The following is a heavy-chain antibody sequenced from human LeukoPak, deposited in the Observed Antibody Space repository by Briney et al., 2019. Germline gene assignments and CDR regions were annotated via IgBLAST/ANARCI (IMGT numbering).Heavy chain of an antibody. CDR2: ISSSGSTI. Sequence: GGSLRLSCAASGFTFSDYYMSWIRQAPGKGLEWVSYISSSGSTIYYADSVKGRFTISRDNAKNSLYLQMNSLRAEDTAVYYCARAPSGGSNHDAFDIWGQGTMVTVSS. J-gene: IGHJ3*02. V-gene: IGHV3-11*01. D-gene: IGHD2-15*01. CDR3: ARAPSGGSNHDAFDI. CDR1: GFTFSDYY.